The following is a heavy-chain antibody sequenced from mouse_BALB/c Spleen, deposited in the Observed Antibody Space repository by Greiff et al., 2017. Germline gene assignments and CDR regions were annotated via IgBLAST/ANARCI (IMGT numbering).Heavy chain of an antibody. V-gene: IGHV2-5-1*01. CDR2: IWRGGST. Sequence: QLQPSVPSLVQPSQSLSITCTVSVFSFTSSGVPWVRQSPGTGLEWLGVIWRGGSTDYNAAFMSRLSITKDNSKSQVFFKMNSLQADDTAIYYCAKDGNYVGYVDGWGAGTKGTV. CDR1: VFSFTSSG. CDR3: AKDGNYVGYVDG. J-gene: IGHJ1*01. D-gene: IGHD2-1*01.